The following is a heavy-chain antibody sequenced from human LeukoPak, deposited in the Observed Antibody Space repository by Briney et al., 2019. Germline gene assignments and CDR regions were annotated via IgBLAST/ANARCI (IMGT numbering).Heavy chain of an antibody. V-gene: IGHV3-30*18. Sequence: GGSLRLSCAASGFTFSSYGMHWVRQAPGKGLEWVAVISYDGSNKYYADSVKGRFTISRDNSKNTLYLHMNSLRAEDTAVYYCAKGIAAAGNFDYWGQGTLVTVSS. D-gene: IGHD6-13*01. CDR1: GFTFSSYG. CDR2: ISYDGSNK. J-gene: IGHJ4*02. CDR3: AKGIAAAGNFDY.